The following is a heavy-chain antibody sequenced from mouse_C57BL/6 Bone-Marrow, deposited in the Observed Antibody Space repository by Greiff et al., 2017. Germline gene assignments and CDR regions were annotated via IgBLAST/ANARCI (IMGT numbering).Heavy chain of an antibody. J-gene: IGHJ3*01. CDR1: GYTFTSYW. CDR3: ARSGYYGSSYRFAY. Sequence: QVQLQQPGAELVRPGSSVKLSCKASGYTFTSYWMHWVKQRPIQGLEWIGNIDPSDSETHYNQQFKDKATLTVDKSSSTAYMQLSSLTSEDSAVYYCARSGYYGSSYRFAYWGQGTLVTVSA. CDR2: IDPSDSET. V-gene: IGHV1-52*01. D-gene: IGHD1-1*01.